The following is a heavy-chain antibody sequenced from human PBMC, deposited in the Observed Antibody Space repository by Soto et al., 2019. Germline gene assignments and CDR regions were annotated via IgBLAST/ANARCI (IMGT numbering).Heavy chain of an antibody. V-gene: IGHV1-18*01. CDR1: GYTFTSYG. Sequence: GASVKVSCKASGYTFTSYGISWVRQALGQGLEWMGWISAYNGNTNYAQKLQGRVTMTTDTSTSTAYMELRSLRSDDTAVYYCARIGYYGYFSGVPYWGQGTLVTVSS. D-gene: IGHD3-10*01. CDR2: ISAYNGNT. CDR3: ARIGYYGYFSGVPY. J-gene: IGHJ4*02.